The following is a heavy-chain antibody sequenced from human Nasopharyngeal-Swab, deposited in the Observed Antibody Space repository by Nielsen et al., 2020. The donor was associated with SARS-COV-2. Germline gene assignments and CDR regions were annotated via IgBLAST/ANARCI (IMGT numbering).Heavy chain of an antibody. J-gene: IGHJ3*02. CDR3: AKDLDYYDSSGYYGNAFDI. CDR1: GFTFISYA. Sequence: GSLSLSCAASGFTFISYAMSWVRQAPGKGLEWVSVIYSGGSSTYYADSVKGRFTISRDNSKNTLYLQMNSLRAEDTAVYYCAKDLDYYDSSGYYGNAFDIWGQGTMVTVSS. D-gene: IGHD3-22*01. V-gene: IGHV3-23*03. CDR2: IYSGGSST.